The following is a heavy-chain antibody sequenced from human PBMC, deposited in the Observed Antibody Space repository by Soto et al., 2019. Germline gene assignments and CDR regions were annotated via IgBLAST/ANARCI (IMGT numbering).Heavy chain of an antibody. CDR2: INHSGST. CDR3: ARGATTMVRGFAFDI. CDR1: GGSFSGYY. D-gene: IGHD3-10*01. Sequence: PSETLSLTCAVYGGSFSGYYWSWIRQPPGKGLEWIGEINHSGSTNYNPSLKSRVTISVNTSKNQFSLKLSSVTAADTAVYYCARGATTMVRGFAFDIWGQGTMVTVSS. V-gene: IGHV4-34*01. J-gene: IGHJ3*02.